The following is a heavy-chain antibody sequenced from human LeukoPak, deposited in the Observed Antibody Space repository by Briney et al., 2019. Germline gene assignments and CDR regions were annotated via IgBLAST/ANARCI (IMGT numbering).Heavy chain of an antibody. CDR1: GYTFTSYA. J-gene: IGHJ4*02. Sequence: ASVKVSCKASGYTFTSYAMHWVRQAPGQRLEWMGWINAGNGNTKYSQKFQGRVTITRDTSASTAYMELSSLRSEDTAVYYCARAVYYYDSSGYYYGLSDYWGQGTLVTVSS. V-gene: IGHV1-3*01. D-gene: IGHD3-22*01. CDR3: ARAVYYYDSSGYYYGLSDY. CDR2: INAGNGNT.